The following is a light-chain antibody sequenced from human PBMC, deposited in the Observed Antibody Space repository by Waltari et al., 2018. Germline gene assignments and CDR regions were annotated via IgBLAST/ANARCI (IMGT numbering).Light chain of an antibody. CDR1: FYSVNNKNH. Sequence: FYSVNNKNHLAWYQQKPGQSPKLLIYWASTRESGVPDRFSGSGSGTDFTLTISSLQAEDEAVYYCQQYFGTPPYTFGQGTKLEIK. V-gene: IGKV4-1*01. CDR3: QQYFGTPPYT. J-gene: IGKJ2*01. CDR2: WAS.